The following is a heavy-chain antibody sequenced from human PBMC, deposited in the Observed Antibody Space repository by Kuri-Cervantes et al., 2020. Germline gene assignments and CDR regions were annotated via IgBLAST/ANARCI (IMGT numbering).Heavy chain of an antibody. V-gene: IGHV1-69*06. J-gene: IGHJ4*02. Sequence: GGSLRLSCAASGFTFSSYGMHWVRQAPGQGLEWMGGIIPIFGTANYAQKFQGRVTITADKSTSTAYMELSSLRSEDTAVYYCARGHSGWLDYWGQGTLVTVSS. CDR2: IIPIFGTA. CDR1: GFTFSSYG. CDR3: ARGHSGWLDY. D-gene: IGHD6-19*01.